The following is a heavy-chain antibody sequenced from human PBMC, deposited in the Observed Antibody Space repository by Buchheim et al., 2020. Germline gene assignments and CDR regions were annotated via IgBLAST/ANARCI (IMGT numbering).Heavy chain of an antibody. Sequence: EVQLVESGGGLVQPGGSLRLSCVASGFNFNSYWMHWVRQAPGKGLVWVSRINSDESSTRYADSVKGRFTISRDNAQNTLYLQMHSLRAEDTAVYYCARGFVAQQYYYHMDVWGKGTT. D-gene: IGHD2-15*01. V-gene: IGHV3-74*01. CDR1: GFNFNSYW. CDR2: INSDESST. J-gene: IGHJ6*03. CDR3: ARGFVAQQYYYHMDV.